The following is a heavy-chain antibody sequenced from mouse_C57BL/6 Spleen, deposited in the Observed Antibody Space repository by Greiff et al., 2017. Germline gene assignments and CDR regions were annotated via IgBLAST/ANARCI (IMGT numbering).Heavy chain of an antibody. V-gene: IGHV5-16*01. CDR3: ARGLLRGWYFDV. Sequence: EVMLVESEGGLVQPGSSMKLSCTASGFTFSDYYMAWVRQVPEKGLEWVANINYDGSSTYYLDSLKSRFIISRDNAKNILYLQMSSLKSEDTATYYCARGLLRGWYFDVWGTGTTFTVSS. D-gene: IGHD1-1*01. CDR1: GFTFSDYY. CDR2: INYDGSST. J-gene: IGHJ1*03.